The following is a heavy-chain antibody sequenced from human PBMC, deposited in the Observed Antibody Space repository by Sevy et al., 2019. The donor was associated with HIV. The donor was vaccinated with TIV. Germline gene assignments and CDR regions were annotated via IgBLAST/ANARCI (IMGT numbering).Heavy chain of an antibody. D-gene: IGHD3-10*01. J-gene: IGHJ3*02. V-gene: IGHV3-49*03. Sequence: GGSLRLSCTASGFTFGDYTMSWFRQAPGRDLEWVGFITVKALRGTAEYAASVKGRFTLSRDDSQGIAYLQMNGLKTEDTAVYYCTREATLIRGIVSINDAFDIWGQGTMVTVSS. CDR2: ITVKALRGTA. CDR1: GFTFGDYT. CDR3: TREATLIRGIVSINDAFDI.